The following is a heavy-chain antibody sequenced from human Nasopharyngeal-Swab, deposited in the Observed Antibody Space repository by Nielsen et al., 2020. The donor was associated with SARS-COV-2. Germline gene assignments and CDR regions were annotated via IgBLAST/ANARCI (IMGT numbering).Heavy chain of an antibody. J-gene: IGHJ4*02. CDR2: INAGDGNT. D-gene: IGHD3-10*01. V-gene: IGHV1-3*01. CDR3: ARGKWGSGSYYNPLLH. Sequence: WVRHAPGQGLEWMGWINAGDGNTEYSQKFQGRVTITRDTSASTAYMDLSSLRSDDTAVYYCARGKWGSGSYYNPLLHWGQGTLVTVSS.